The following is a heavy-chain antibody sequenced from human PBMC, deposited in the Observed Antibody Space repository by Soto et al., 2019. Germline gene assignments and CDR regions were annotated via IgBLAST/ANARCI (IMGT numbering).Heavy chain of an antibody. D-gene: IGHD6-13*01. Sequence: QVQLVESGGGVVQPGRSLRLSCAASGFTFSSYGMHWVRETLSRVLEWVAFISHDGSVKYYADSVKGRFTVSRDNSKNSLYLQMISVRAEATAVYYCAKYKSSSWTFDYWDQGTLLTVSS. V-gene: IGHV3-30*18. CDR1: GFTFSSYG. CDR2: ISHDGSVK. J-gene: IGHJ4*02. CDR3: AKYKSSSWTFDY.